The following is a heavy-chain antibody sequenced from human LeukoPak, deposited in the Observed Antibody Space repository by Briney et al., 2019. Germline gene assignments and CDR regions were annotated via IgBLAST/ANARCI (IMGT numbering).Heavy chain of an antibody. J-gene: IGHJ3*02. D-gene: IGHD3-22*01. CDR1: GFTFSSYW. Sequence: QPGGSLRLSCAASGFTFSSYWMTWVRQAPGKGLEWVSTISGSSGNTYYADSVKGRFTISRDNSKNTLYLQINSLRAEDTAVYYCAKDAPYYYDSSGYGGAFDIWGQGTMVTVSS. CDR3: AKDAPYYYDSSGYGGAFDI. CDR2: ISGSSGNT. V-gene: IGHV3-23*01.